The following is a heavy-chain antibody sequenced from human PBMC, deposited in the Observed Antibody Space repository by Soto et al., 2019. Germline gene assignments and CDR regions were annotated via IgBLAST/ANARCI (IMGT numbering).Heavy chain of an antibody. V-gene: IGHV1-3*01. Sequence: GASVKVSCKASGYTFTSYAMHWVRQAPGQRLEWMGWINAGNGNTKYSQKLQGRVTVTRDTSASTAYMELSSLRSEDTAVYYCARGRVSGASSAVAGPNWGQGTLVTVSS. CDR3: ARGRVSGASSAVAGPN. D-gene: IGHD6-19*01. J-gene: IGHJ4*02. CDR2: INAGNGNT. CDR1: GYTFTSYA.